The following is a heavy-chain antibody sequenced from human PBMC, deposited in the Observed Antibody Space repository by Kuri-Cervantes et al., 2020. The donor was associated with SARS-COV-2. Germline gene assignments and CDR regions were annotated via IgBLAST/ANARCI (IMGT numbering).Heavy chain of an antibody. Sequence: SETLSLTCTVSGGSISSGGYSWSWIRQPPGKGLEWIGFIYHSGCTCYNPSLKRRVTISVDRSKNQFSLKPSSVTAADTAVYYCATHAREGPNRGVNDDAFDIWGQGTMVTVSS. CDR1: GGSISSGGYS. CDR2: IYHSGCT. J-gene: IGHJ3*02. D-gene: IGHD3-10*01. CDR3: ATHAREGPNRGVNDDAFDI. V-gene: IGHV4-30-2*01.